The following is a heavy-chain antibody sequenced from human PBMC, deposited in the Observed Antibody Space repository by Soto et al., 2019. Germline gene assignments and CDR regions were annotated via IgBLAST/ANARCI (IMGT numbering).Heavy chain of an antibody. D-gene: IGHD3-16*01. CDR2: IFYSGPT. Sequence: PSETLSLTCTVSGDSITSGVHYWSWIRQLPGKGLEWIGYIFYSGPTYYNPSLKSRVAISVDTSKNQFSLKLNSVTAADTAVYYCARDRVMLTFGGASEEWGIDSWCPGTLVT. CDR3: ARDRVMLTFGGASEEWGIDS. J-gene: IGHJ4*02. V-gene: IGHV4-31*03. CDR1: GDSITSGVHY.